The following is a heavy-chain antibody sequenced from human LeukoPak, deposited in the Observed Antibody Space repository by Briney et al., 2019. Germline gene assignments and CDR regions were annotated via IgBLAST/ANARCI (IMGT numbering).Heavy chain of an antibody. Sequence: GGSLRLSCAASGFTFSRYAMHWVRQAPGKGLEWVANVKQDGSEKFYVDSVKGRFTISKDNAKNSLYLQMNSLRAEDTAVYYCATKRGYDFDNWGQGTLVTVSS. J-gene: IGHJ4*02. CDR3: ATKRGYDFDN. CDR1: GFTFSRYA. V-gene: IGHV3-7*05. CDR2: VKQDGSEK. D-gene: IGHD1-1*01.